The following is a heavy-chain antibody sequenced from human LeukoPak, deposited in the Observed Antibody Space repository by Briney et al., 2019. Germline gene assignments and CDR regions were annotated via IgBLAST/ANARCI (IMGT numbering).Heavy chain of an antibody. Sequence: GESLQISCKGSGYIFTSYWIGWGRQLPGKGLEWMGIIYPGDSDTRYSPSFQGQVPISADKSISTAYLQWSSLKASDTAMYYCARHRRYYYDSSGSDYWGQGTLVTVSS. CDR3: ARHRRYYYDSSGSDY. CDR1: GYIFTSYW. CDR2: IYPGDSDT. D-gene: IGHD3-22*01. V-gene: IGHV5-51*01. J-gene: IGHJ4*02.